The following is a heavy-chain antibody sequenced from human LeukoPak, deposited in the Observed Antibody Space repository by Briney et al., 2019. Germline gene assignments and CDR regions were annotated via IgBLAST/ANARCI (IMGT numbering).Heavy chain of an antibody. J-gene: IGHJ4*02. CDR3: ARDRKYSSSSPFDY. CDR2: ISSSSSTI. D-gene: IGHD6-13*01. V-gene: IGHV3-48*04. Sequence: GGSLRLSCAASGFTFSSYSMNWVRQAPGKGLEWVSYISSSSSTIYYADSVKGRFTISRDNAKNSLYLQMNSLRAEDTAVYYCARDRKYSSSSPFDYWGQGTLVTVSS. CDR1: GFTFSSYS.